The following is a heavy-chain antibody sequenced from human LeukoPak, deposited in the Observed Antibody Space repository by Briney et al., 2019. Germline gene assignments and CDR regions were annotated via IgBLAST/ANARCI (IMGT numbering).Heavy chain of an antibody. CDR2: IYYSGST. CDR1: GFTFSSYA. D-gene: IGHD1-20*01. J-gene: IGHJ4*02. CDR3: ARHQYNWNLAGGGMGY. V-gene: IGHV4-39*01. Sequence: GALRLSCAASGFTFSSYAMSWVRQAPGKGLEWIGSIYYSGSTYYNPSLKSRVTISVDTSKNQFSLKLSSVTAADTAVYHCARHQYNWNLAGGGMGYWGQGTLVTVSS.